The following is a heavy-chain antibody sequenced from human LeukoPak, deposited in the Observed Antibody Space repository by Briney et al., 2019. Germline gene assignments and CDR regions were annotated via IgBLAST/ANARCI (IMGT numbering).Heavy chain of an antibody. CDR1: GFTFSSYW. CDR2: IKQDGSEK. CDR3: ARPYSSSWYFPDPYYFDY. D-gene: IGHD6-13*01. J-gene: IGHJ4*02. Sequence: PGGSLRLSCAASGFTFSSYWVSWVRQAPGKGLEWVANIKQDGSEKYYVDSVKGRFTISRDNAKNSLYLQMNSLRAEDTAVYYCARPYSSSWYFPDPYYFDYWGQGTLVTVSS. V-gene: IGHV3-7*01.